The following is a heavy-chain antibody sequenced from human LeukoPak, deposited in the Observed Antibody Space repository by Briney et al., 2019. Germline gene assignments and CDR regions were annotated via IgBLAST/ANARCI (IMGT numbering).Heavy chain of an antibody. CDR1: GFTFSGSA. CDR3: TRQARIYYFDY. J-gene: IGHJ4*02. D-gene: IGHD2-15*01. CDR2: IRSKANSYAT. V-gene: IGHV3-73*01. Sequence: GGSLRLSCAASGFTFSGSAMHWVRQASGKGLEWVGRIRSKANSYATAYAASVKGRFTISRDDSKNTAYLQMNSLKTEDTAVYYCTRQARIYYFDYWGQGTLVTVSS.